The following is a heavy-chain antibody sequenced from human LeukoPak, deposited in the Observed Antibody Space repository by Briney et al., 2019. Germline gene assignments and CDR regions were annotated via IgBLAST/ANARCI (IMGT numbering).Heavy chain of an antibody. D-gene: IGHD4-17*01. V-gene: IGHV3-23*01. J-gene: IGHJ4*02. CDR1: GFAFSGFA. Sequence: SGGSLRLSCSGSGFAFSGFAMGWVRQAPGKGLAWVSSISGSGGNTYYADSVEGRFTVSRDNSENTVYLQMNSLRAEDTALYYCARGRGGDYVPSRFDFWGQGTLVTVSS. CDR3: ARGRGGDYVPSRFDF. CDR2: ISGSGGNT.